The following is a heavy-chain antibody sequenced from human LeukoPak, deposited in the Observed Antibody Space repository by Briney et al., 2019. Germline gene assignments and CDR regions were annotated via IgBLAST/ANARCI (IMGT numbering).Heavy chain of an antibody. J-gene: IGHJ4*02. Sequence: GGSLRLSCAASGFTFSNYWMHWVRQVPGKELVWVSRINDDGSATFYADSVKGRFTISRDNAKNTLFLQINSLRAEDTAVYYCAREILAPGKTHDYWGQGTLVTVSS. CDR1: GFTFSNYW. CDR3: AREILAPGKTHDY. V-gene: IGHV3-74*01. CDR2: INDDGSAT.